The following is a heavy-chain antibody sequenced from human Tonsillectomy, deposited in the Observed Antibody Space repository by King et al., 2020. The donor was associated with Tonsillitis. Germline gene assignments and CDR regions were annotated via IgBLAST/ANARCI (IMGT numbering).Heavy chain of an antibody. Sequence: LVESGGGLVKPGGSVRLSCAASGFSFSHAWMNWVRQTPGKGLEWVGRIKIKSVGETTDYAAPVKGRYIISRDDSKNTLYLQMNSLKTEDTAVYYCTTDCSITSWYGWAWFDPWGQGSLVTVSS. CDR3: TTDCSITSWYGWAWFDP. V-gene: IGHV3-15*01. J-gene: IGHJ5*02. CDR2: IKIKSVGETT. CDR1: GFSFSHAW. D-gene: IGHD2-2*01.